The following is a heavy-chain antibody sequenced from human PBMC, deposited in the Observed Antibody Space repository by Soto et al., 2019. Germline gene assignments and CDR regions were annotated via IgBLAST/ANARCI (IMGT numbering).Heavy chain of an antibody. CDR1: GYTFTSYD. J-gene: IGHJ4*02. D-gene: IGHD2-2*01. V-gene: IGHV1-8*01. CDR2: MNPNSGNT. CDR3: ARGRGKKPAASLGY. Sequence: ASVKVSCKASGYTFTSYDINWVRQATGQGLEWMGWMNPNSGNTAYAPKFQGRVTTTRNTSISTAYMELSSLRSEDTAVYYCARGRGKKPAASLGYWGQGTLVTVSS.